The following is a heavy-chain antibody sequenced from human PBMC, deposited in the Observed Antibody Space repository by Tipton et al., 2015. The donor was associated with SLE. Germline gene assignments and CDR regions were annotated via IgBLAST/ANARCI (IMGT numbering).Heavy chain of an antibody. V-gene: IGHV4-39*07. CDR2: IYYSGST. CDR3: ARVCTDDFWSGLPDAFDI. Sequence: TLSLTCTVSGGSISSGDYYWGWIRQPPGKGLEWIGSIYYSGSTYYNPSLKSRVTISVDTSKNQFSLKLSSVTAADTAVYYCARVCTDDFWSGLPDAFDIWGQGTMVTVSS. J-gene: IGHJ3*02. CDR1: GGSISSGDYY. D-gene: IGHD3-3*01.